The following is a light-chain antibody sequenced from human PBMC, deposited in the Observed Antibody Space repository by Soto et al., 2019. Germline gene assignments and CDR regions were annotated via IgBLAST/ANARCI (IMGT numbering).Light chain of an antibody. CDR3: HSYDSRLNCYF. V-gene: IGLV1-40*01. CDR1: NSNIGAGFA. Sequence: QSVLTQPPSVSGAPGQRVTISCTGSNSNIGAGFAVHWYQQLPGTAPKLLIHGNNNRPSGVPDRFSGSKSDTSASLAITGLQADDEADYYCHSYDSRLNCYFFGTGTKVTVL. CDR2: GNN. J-gene: IGLJ1*01.